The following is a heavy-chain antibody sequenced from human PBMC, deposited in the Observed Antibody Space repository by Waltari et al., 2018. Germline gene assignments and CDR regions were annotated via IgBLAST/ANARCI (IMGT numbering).Heavy chain of an antibody. J-gene: IGHJ4*02. V-gene: IGHV3-30*01. CDR1: GFTFGTYT. CDR2: TSHDESHK. Sequence: QGQLVESGGGVVQPGGSLRRSCAARGFTFGTYTMHWVRQAPGKGLEWVAVTSHDESHKYYADSVKGRFTISKDNSKNTLYLQMNSLSTEDTAMYYCARDDRDGLPDYFDFWGQGTLVTVSS. CDR3: ARDDRDGLPDYFDF. D-gene: IGHD2-8*01.